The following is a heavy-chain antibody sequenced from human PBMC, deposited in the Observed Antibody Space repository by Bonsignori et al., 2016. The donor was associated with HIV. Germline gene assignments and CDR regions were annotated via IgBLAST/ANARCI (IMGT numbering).Heavy chain of an antibody. CDR2: ISYDGSNK. Sequence: VRQAPGKGLEWVAVISYDGSNKYYADSVKGRFTISRDNSKNTLYLQMNSLRAEDTAVYYCAKGMVGRWLNAFDIWGQGTMVTVSS. CDR3: AKGMVGRWLNAFDI. J-gene: IGHJ3*02. D-gene: IGHD1-26*01. V-gene: IGHV3-30*18.